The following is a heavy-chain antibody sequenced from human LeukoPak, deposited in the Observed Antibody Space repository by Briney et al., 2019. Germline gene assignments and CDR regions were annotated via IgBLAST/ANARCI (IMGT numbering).Heavy chain of an antibody. CDR2: IYLNGMT. J-gene: IGHJ6*03. CDR3: ARVASSVGNSLSYMDV. Sequence: SGTLSLTCAVSGASISDNNWWNWVRPSPGKGLEWTGEIYLNGMTNYNPSLKSRVIISRDESTNQFSLTLISVTAADTAVYYCARVASSVGNSLSYMDVWGKGTTVTV. CDR1: GASISDNNW. D-gene: IGHD2-21*01. V-gene: IGHV4-4*02.